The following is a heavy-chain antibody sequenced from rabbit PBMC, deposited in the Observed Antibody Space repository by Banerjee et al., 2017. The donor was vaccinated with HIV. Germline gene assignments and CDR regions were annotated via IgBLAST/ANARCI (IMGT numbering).Heavy chain of an antibody. V-gene: IGHV1S45*01. CDR1: GFSFSNKVV. Sequence: QEQLVESGGGLVQPEGSLTLTCKASGFSFSNKVVMCWVRQAPGKGLEWIACINGVTGKALYASWARGRFTLSKSSSTTVTLQMTSLTAADTATYFCARDDSTIGGNGVDVLWGPGTLVTVS. J-gene: IGHJ6*01. CDR3: ARDDSTIGGNGVDVL. D-gene: IGHD2-1*01. CDR2: INGVTGKA.